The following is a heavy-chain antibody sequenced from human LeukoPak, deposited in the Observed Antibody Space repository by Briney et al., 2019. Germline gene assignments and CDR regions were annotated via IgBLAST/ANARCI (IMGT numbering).Heavy chain of an antibody. CDR2: IIPIFGTA. J-gene: IGHJ6*02. Sequence: ASVKVSCKASGGTFSSYAISWVRQAPGQGLEWMGGIIPIFGTANYAQKFQGRVTITADESTSTAYMELGSLRSEDTAVYYCATDLGDYGDPYGYYYYYGMDVWGQGTTVTVSS. D-gene: IGHD4-17*01. V-gene: IGHV1-69*13. CDR1: GGTFSSYA. CDR3: ATDLGDYGDPYGYYYYYGMDV.